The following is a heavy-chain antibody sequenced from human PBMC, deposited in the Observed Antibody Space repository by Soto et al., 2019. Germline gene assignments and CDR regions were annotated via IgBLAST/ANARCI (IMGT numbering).Heavy chain of an antibody. CDR2: ISGSGGST. V-gene: IGHV3-23*01. CDR1: GLPCRSYA. D-gene: IGHD3-9*01. CDR3: AKDADGGRLRYFDWLPHDY. Sequence: GGSMRLSCAPAGLPCRSYAMSLVRQDPGKGLGGVSAISGSGGSTYYADSVKGRFTISRDNSKNTLYLQMNSLRAEDTAVYYCAKDADGGRLRYFDWLPHDYWGQGTLVTVSS. J-gene: IGHJ4*02.